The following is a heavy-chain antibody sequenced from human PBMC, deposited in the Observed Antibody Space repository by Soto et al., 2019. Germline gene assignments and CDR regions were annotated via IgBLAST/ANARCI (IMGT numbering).Heavy chain of an antibody. J-gene: IGHJ6*02. CDR3: ARDDVDTAMPYGMDV. Sequence: SVKVSCKASGYTFISYGISWVRQAPGQGLEWMGGIIPIFGTANYAQKFQGRVTITADESTSTAYMELSSLRSEDTAVYYCARDDVDTAMPYGMDVWGQVTTVTVSS. V-gene: IGHV1-69*13. CDR2: IIPIFGTA. D-gene: IGHD5-18*01. CDR1: GYTFISYG.